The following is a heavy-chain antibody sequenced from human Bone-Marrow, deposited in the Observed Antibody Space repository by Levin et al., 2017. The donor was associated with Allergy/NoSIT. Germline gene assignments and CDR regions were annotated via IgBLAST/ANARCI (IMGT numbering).Heavy chain of an antibody. D-gene: IGHD3-22*01. CDR1: GFTFSHYG. CDR2: IGTAGDT. CDR3: GRYKSYYYDSDGLYNYSYGVDV. Sequence: PGGSLRLSCAASGFTFSHYGLHWVRQATGQGLEWVSSIGTAGDTYYAGSVKGRFTISRENAQNSVYLQMNSLGAGDTAVYYCGRYKSYYYDSDGLYNYSYGVDVWGQGTTVTVSS. V-gene: IGHV3-13*01. J-gene: IGHJ6*02.